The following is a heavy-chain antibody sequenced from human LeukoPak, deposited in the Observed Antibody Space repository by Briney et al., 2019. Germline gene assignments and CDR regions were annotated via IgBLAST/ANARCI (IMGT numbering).Heavy chain of an antibody. CDR3: AKDLFPEGLRYCAWPRPTSFDP. CDR2: ISGSGSST. CDR1: GFTFSSYA. D-gene: IGHD3-9*01. V-gene: IGHV3-23*01. Sequence: GESLTLSCTASGFTFSSYAMSWVRQAPRQGLELVSAISGSGSSTYYADSAKGRFTISSDDSKNKLYLQMKSLRADDTAAYYCAKDLFPEGLRYCAWPRPTSFDPWGQGTLVTVSS. J-gene: IGHJ5*02.